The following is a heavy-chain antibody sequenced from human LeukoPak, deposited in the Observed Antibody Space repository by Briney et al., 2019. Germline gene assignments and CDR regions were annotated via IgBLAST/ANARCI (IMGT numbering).Heavy chain of an antibody. Sequence: GGSLRLSCAASGFTFSDYYMSWIRQAPGKGLEWVSYISSSGSTINYADSVKGRFTISRDNAKNSLYLQMSSLRVEATAAYYCARDLAYYDILTGPRNYMDVWGKGTTVTISS. CDR2: ISSSGSTI. D-gene: IGHD3-9*01. CDR1: GFTFSDYY. J-gene: IGHJ6*03. CDR3: ARDLAYYDILTGPRNYMDV. V-gene: IGHV3-11*01.